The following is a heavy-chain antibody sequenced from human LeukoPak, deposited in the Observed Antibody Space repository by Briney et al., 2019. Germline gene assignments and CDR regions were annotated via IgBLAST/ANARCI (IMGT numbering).Heavy chain of an antibody. CDR3: AVYYYGSGSYLDY. D-gene: IGHD3-10*01. CDR1: GGTFSSYA. CDR2: IIPIFGTA. Sequence: GASVKVSCKASGGTFSSYAISWVRQAPGQGLEWMGGIIPIFGTANYAQKFQGRVTITADESTSTAYMELSSLRSEDTAVYYCAVYYYGSGSYLDYWGQGTLVTVSS. V-gene: IGHV1-69*13. J-gene: IGHJ4*02.